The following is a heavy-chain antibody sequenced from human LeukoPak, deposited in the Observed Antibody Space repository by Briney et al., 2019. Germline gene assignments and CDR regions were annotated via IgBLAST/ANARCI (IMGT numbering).Heavy chain of an antibody. CDR1: GDSISTSNSY. CDR2: IYYSGNT. D-gene: IGHD3/OR15-3a*01. CDR3: ARQEIGLRSFDP. J-gene: IGHJ5*02. Sequence: SETLSLTCTVSGDSISTSNSYWGWIRQPPGKGLEWIGSIYYSGNTYYNASLKSRVTISVDTSKNQFSLKLTSVTAADTAVYYCARQEIGLRSFDPWGQGTLVTVSS. V-gene: IGHV4-39*01.